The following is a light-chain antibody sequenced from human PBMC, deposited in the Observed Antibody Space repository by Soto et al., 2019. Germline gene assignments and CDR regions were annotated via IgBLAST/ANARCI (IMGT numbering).Light chain of an antibody. Sequence: QSALTQPASVSGSPGQSITISCTGTSSDVGGYNYVSWYQQHPGKAPKLMIYDVSNRPSGVSNRFCGSKSGNTASLTISGLQAEDEADYYCSSYTSSSTPVFGTGTKLTVL. V-gene: IGLV2-14*01. CDR3: SSYTSSSTPV. J-gene: IGLJ1*01. CDR2: DVS. CDR1: SSDVGGYNY.